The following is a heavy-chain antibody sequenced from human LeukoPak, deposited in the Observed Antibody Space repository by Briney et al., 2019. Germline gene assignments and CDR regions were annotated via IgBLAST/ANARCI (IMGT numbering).Heavy chain of an antibody. CDR3: ARGPYCSRGTCSLDY. CDR1: GGSISNYF. V-gene: IGHV4-4*07. Sequence: SETLSLTCTVSGGSISNYFWSWIRQPAGKGLEWIGRLYTSGNTNYNPSLKSRVTMSADTSKNQFSLKLSSVTAADTAVYYCARGPYCSRGTCSLDYWGQGTLVTVSS. D-gene: IGHD2-15*01. CDR2: LYTSGNT. J-gene: IGHJ4*02.